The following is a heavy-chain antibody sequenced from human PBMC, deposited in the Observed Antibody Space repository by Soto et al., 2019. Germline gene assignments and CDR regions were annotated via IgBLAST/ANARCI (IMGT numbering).Heavy chain of an antibody. CDR2: INPSGGST. CDR1: GYTFTSYY. V-gene: IGHV1-46*03. J-gene: IGHJ4*02. D-gene: IGHD2-15*01. CDR3: ARELRGGCSGRSCYYFDY. Sequence: QVQLVQSGAEVKKPGASVKVSCKASGYTFTSYYMHWVRQAPGQGLEWMGIINPSGGSTSYAQKFQGRVTMTRDTSTSTVYMELSSLRSEDTAVYYCARELRGGCSGRSCYYFDYWGQGTLVTVSS.